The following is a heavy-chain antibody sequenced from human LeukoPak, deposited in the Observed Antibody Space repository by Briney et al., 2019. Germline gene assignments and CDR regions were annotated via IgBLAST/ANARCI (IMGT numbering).Heavy chain of an antibody. CDR1: RDIFFNFW. CDR3: ATKGKRRPFDS. D-gene: IGHD1-1*01. V-gene: IGHV5-51*01. Sequence: GESLKISCRGDRDIFFNFWIAWVRQMPGKGLEWMGIIYVGDQIQPVLPRPGQHLSRQVHPHRQWSSLKTSDTAVYYCATKGKRRPFDSWGQGTLVTVSS. CDR2: IYVGD. J-gene: IGHJ4*02.